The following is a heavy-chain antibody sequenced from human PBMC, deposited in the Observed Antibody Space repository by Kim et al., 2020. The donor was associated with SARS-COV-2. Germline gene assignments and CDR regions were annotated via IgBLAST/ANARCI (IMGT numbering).Heavy chain of an antibody. Sequence: GGSLRLSCTASGFTFGDYAMSWFRLAPGKGLDWVGFIRTKTYGGTTEYAASVKGRFTISREDSKSIAYLQMNSLRTEDTAVYYCTRTPDCSGTSCQDHWGQGTLVTVSS. D-gene: IGHD2-15*01. CDR2: IRTKTYGGTT. J-gene: IGHJ4*02. CDR1: GFTFGDYA. V-gene: IGHV3-49*03. CDR3: TRTPDCSGTSCQDH.